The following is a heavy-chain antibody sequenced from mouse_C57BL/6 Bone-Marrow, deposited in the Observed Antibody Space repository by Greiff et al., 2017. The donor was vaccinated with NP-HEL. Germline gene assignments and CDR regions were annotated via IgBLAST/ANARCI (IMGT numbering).Heavy chain of an antibody. J-gene: IGHJ1*03. D-gene: IGHD2-4*01. Sequence: VMLVESGAELARPGASVKLSCKASGYTFTSYGISWVKQRTGQGLEWIGEIYPRSGNTYYNEKFKGKATLTADKSSSTAYMELRSLTSEDSAVYFCARGDDYDWYFDVWGTGTTVTVSS. CDR3: ARGDDYDWYFDV. CDR2: IYPRSGNT. CDR1: GYTFTSYG. V-gene: IGHV1-81*01.